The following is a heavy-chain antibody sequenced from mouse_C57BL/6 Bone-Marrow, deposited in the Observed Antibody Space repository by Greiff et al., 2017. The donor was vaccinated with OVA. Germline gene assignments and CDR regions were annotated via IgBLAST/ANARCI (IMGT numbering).Heavy chain of an antibody. CDR3: AREGEYDYDGYYAMDY. CDR2: INYDGSST. CDR1: GFTFSDYY. Sequence: DVKLVESEGGLVQPGSSMKLSCTASGFTFSDYYMAWVRQVPEKGLEWVANINYDGSSTYYLDSLKSRFIISRDNAKNILYLQMSSLKSEDTATYYCAREGEYDYDGYYAMDYWGQGTSVTVSS. J-gene: IGHJ4*01. V-gene: IGHV5-16*01. D-gene: IGHD2-4*01.